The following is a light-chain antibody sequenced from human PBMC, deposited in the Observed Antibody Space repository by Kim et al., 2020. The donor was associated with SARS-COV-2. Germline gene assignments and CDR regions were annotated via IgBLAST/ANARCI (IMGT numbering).Light chain of an antibody. Sequence: AAPGQKGSITCAGDKLGDKYACWYQQKPGQPPVVVIYQDSKRPAGSPERFAGSNSGNTATLTISGTQAMDEADYYGQAWDSSTAVFGGGTQLTVL. J-gene: IGLJ2*01. CDR2: QDS. CDR3: QAWDSSTAV. CDR1: KLGDKY. V-gene: IGLV3-1*01.